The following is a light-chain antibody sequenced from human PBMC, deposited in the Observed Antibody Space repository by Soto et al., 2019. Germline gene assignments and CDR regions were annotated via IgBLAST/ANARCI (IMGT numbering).Light chain of an antibody. CDR2: EVS. V-gene: IGLV2-14*01. CDR1: SSDIGTYKY. J-gene: IGLJ1*01. Sequence: QSVLTQPASVSGSPGQSITISCTGTSSDIGTYKYVSWFQHHPGKAPKLIIFEVSNRPSGVSDRFSGSQSGNTASLTISGLQAEDEANYYCSSYTTSNTPLYVFGTGTKLTVL. CDR3: SSYTTSNTPLYV.